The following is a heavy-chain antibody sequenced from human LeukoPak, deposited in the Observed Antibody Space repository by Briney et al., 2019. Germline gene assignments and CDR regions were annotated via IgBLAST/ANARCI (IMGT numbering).Heavy chain of an antibody. V-gene: IGHV3-7*05. Sequence: GGSLRLSCAASGFTVNRNWMSWVRQAPGKGLEWVAHIQQEENEKDYLDSVKGRFTISRDNGKNSLYLQMNSLRAEDTAVCYCATGGHYYGDWGQGTLVTVSS. CDR1: GFTVNRNW. J-gene: IGHJ4*02. CDR2: IQQEENEK. CDR3: ATGGHYYGD. D-gene: IGHD3-10*01.